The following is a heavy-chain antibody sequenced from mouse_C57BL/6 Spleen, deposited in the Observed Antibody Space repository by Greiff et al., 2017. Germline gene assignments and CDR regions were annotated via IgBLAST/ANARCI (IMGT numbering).Heavy chain of an antibody. D-gene: IGHD1-1*01. CDR2: INPYNGDT. Sequence: VQLQQSGPELVKPGDSVKISCKASGYSFTGYFMNWVMQSHGKSLEWIGRINPYNGDTFYNQKFKGKATLTVDKSSSTAHMELRSLTSEDSAVYYGAYYYGSSYYWYFDVWGTGTTVTVSS. CDR1: GYSFTGYF. V-gene: IGHV1-20*01. CDR3: AYYYGSSYYWYFDV. J-gene: IGHJ1*03.